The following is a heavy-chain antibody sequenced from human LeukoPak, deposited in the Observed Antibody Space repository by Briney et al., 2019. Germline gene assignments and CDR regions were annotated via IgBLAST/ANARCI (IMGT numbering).Heavy chain of an antibody. Sequence: PSETMSLTCTVSGGSISPYFWSWIRQPPGKGLEWIGYISYSGSTNYNPSLKSRVTISVDTSKNQFSLQLSSVTAADTAVYYCARDDYRGVTNFDPWGQGTLVTVSS. D-gene: IGHD3-10*01. CDR3: ARDDYRGVTNFDP. CDR1: GGSISPYF. CDR2: ISYSGST. V-gene: IGHV4-59*01. J-gene: IGHJ5*02.